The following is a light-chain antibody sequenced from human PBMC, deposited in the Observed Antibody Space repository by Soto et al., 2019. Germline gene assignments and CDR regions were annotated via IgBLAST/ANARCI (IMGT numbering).Light chain of an antibody. Sequence: EIVLTQSPGTLALSPGDRATLSCRASESVTSRFLAWYQQRPGQAPRLLVYGASSRATGIPARFSGSGSGTDFTLPISRLEPEDFAVYFCLQYARSPRTFGQGTKVEIK. CDR2: GAS. CDR3: LQYARSPRT. CDR1: ESVTSRF. V-gene: IGKV3-20*01. J-gene: IGKJ1*01.